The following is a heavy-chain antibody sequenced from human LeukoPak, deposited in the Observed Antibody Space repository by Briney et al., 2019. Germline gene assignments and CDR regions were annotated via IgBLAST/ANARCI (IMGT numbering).Heavy chain of an antibody. CDR3: AKAANYDSNYWYFDL. D-gene: IGHD3-22*01. CDR1: GFTFDDYA. V-gene: IGHV3-9*03. J-gene: IGHJ2*01. Sequence: PRGSLRLSCAASGFTFDDYAMHWVRQAPGKGLEWVSGISWNSGSIGYADSVKGRFTISRDNAKNSLYLQMNSLRAEDMALYYCAKAANYDSNYWYFDLWGRGTLVTVSS. CDR2: ISWNSGSI.